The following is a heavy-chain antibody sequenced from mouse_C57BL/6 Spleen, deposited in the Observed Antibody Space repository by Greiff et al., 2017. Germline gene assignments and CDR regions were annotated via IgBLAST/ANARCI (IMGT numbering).Heavy chain of an antibody. CDR1: GYTFTSYW. Sequence: QVQLQQPGAELVKPGASVKLSCKASGYTFTSYWMHWVKQRPGQGLEWIGMIHPNSGSTNYNEKFKSKATLTGDKSSSTAYMPLRSLPTEDSAVYYCVGSNDVGAMDYWGQGTSGTVSS. CDR3: VGSNDVGAMDY. D-gene: IGHD2-12*01. V-gene: IGHV1-64*01. CDR2: IHPNSGST. J-gene: IGHJ4*01.